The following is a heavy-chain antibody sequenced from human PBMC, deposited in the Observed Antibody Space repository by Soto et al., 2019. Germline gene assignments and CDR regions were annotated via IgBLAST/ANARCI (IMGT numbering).Heavy chain of an antibody. CDR2: VTGSSSYM. CDR3: ARALYYYGSMDV. Sequence: LRLSCAASEFAFSSYVMNWVRQAPGKGLEWVSSVTGSSSYMYYADSVKGRFTISRDNAQNSLYLEMNSLRAEDTAVYYCARALYYYGSMDVWGQGTTVPVSS. V-gene: IGHV3-21*01. CDR1: EFAFSSYV. D-gene: IGHD3-10*01. J-gene: IGHJ6*02.